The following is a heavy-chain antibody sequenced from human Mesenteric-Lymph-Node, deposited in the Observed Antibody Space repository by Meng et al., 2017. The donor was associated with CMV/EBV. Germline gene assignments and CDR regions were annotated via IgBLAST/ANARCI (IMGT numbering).Heavy chain of an antibody. Sequence: ASVKVSCKASGFTFTGYHVHWVRQAPGQGLEWMGWITAYSGNTNYAQKFQGRVTMSTDTSTSTVHMELRSLRSDDTAVYYCARYYDSSGDYYEDFDYWGQGTLVTVSS. J-gene: IGHJ4*02. V-gene: IGHV1-18*04. CDR2: ITAYSGNT. CDR1: GFTFTGYH. CDR3: ARYYDSSGDYYEDFDY. D-gene: IGHD3-22*01.